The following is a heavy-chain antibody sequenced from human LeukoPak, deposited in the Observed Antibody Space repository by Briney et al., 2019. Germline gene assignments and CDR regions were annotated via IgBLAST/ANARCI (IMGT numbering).Heavy chain of an antibody. CDR1: GFTFSSYG. J-gene: IGHJ6*02. Sequence: GGSLRLSCAASGFTFSSYGMHWVRQAPGKGLEWVAVISYDGSNKYYADSVKGRFTISRDNSKNTLYLQMNSLRAEDTAVYYCAKDGYCSGGSCYYYYGMDVWGQGTTVTVSS. D-gene: IGHD2-15*01. V-gene: IGHV3-30*18. CDR2: ISYDGSNK. CDR3: AKDGYCSGGSCYYYYGMDV.